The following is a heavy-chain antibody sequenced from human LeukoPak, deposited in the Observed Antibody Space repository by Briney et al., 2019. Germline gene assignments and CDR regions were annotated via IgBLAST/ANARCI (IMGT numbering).Heavy chain of an antibody. CDR1: GFTFSSYS. Sequence: PGGSLRLSCAASGFTFSSYSMNWVRQAPGKGLEWVSSISSSSSYIYYADSVKGRFTISRDNAKNSLYLQMNSLRAEDTAVYYCARDQTPAAYCGGDCYTTYDLWGRGTLVTVSS. CDR2: ISSSSSYI. V-gene: IGHV3-21*01. J-gene: IGHJ2*01. D-gene: IGHD2-21*02. CDR3: ARDQTPAAYCGGDCYTTYDL.